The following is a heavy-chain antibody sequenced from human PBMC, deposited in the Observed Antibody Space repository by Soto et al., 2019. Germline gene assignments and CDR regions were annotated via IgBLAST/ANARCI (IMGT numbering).Heavy chain of an antibody. CDR1: GFTFSSYW. CDR3: ATDSGSYGKKGSFDY. V-gene: IGHV3-7*01. D-gene: IGHD1-26*01. J-gene: IGHJ4*02. CDR2: IKQDGSEK. Sequence: PGGSLRLSCAASGFTFSSYWMSWVRQAPGKGLEWVANIKQDGSEKYYVDSVKGRFTISRDNAKNSLYLQMNSLRAEDTAVYYCATDSGSYGKKGSFDYWGQGTLGTVSS.